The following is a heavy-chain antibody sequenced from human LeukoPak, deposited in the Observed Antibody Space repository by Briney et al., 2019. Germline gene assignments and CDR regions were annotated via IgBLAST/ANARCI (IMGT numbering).Heavy chain of an antibody. CDR3: ARLPLRSIAVGYYGMDV. Sequence: ASVKVSCKASGGTFSCYAISWVRQAPGQGLEWMGGIIPIFGTANYAQKFQGRVTITADESTSTAYMELSSLRSEDTAVYYCARLPLRSIAVGYYGMDVWGQGTTVTVSS. CDR1: GGTFSCYA. V-gene: IGHV1-69*13. CDR2: IIPIFGTA. J-gene: IGHJ6*02. D-gene: IGHD6-6*01.